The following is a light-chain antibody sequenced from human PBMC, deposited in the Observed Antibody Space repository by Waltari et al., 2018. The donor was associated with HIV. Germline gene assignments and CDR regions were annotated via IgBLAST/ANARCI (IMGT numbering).Light chain of an antibody. J-gene: IGLJ2*01. V-gene: IGLV3-1*01. Sequence: SYELTQPPSVSVSPGQTASITCSGHKLGDKYASWYQQKPGRAPLLVIYQDTKRPSGIPERFSGSNSGNTAALTISGTQAMDEADYYCQAWDSSTAVVFGRGTKLTVL. CDR2: QDT. CDR1: KLGDKY. CDR3: QAWDSSTAVV.